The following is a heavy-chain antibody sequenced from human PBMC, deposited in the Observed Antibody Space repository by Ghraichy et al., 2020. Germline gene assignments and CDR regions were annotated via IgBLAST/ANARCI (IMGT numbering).Heavy chain of an antibody. CDR3: ARDAVGIVGVTGRVDAFDI. J-gene: IGHJ3*02. CDR1: GFTFSSSS. CDR2: IRNSSSNI. V-gene: IGHV3-48*01. Sequence: GGSLRLSCAASGFTFSSSSMNWVRQAPGKGLEWVSYIRNSSSNIYYVDSVKGRFTISRDNAKNSLYLQMNSLRAEDTAVYYCARDAVGIVGVTGRVDAFDIWGQGTMVTVSS. D-gene: IGHD2-21*02.